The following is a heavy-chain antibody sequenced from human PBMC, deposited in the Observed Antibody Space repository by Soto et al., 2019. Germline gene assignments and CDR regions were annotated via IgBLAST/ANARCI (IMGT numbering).Heavy chain of an antibody. D-gene: IGHD2-21*02. Sequence: GGSLRLSCAASGFSFIDYAINWVQQVPGRGLEYVAGIGGRGGNAFYADSMKGRFSISRDNSKNSVYLHMHNLRVDDSAMYYCAKARHSGDFAGSYDSWGQGTLVTVSS. V-gene: IGHV3-23*01. CDR2: IGGRGGNA. CDR3: AKARHSGDFAGSYDS. J-gene: IGHJ5*02. CDR1: GFSFIDYA.